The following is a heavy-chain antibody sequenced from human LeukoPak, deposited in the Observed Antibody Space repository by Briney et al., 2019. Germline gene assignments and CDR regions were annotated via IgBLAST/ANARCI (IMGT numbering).Heavy chain of an antibody. CDR1: GGSISSGGYY. J-gene: IGHJ6*02. CDR3: AREVVAASRYGMDV. D-gene: IGHD2-15*01. CDR2: IYYSGST. V-gene: IGHV4-31*03. Sequence: SETLSLTCTVSGGSISSGGYYWSWIRQHPGKGLEWIGYIYYSGSTYYNPSLKSRVTISVDTSKNQFSLELSSVTAADTAVYYCAREVVAASRYGMDVWGQGTTVTVSS.